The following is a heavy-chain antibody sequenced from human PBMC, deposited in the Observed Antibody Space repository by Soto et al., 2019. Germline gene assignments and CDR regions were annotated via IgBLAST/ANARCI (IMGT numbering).Heavy chain of an antibody. CDR1: GFTFSSYA. Sequence: EVQLLESGGGLVQPGGSLRLSCAASGFTFSSYAMSWVRQAPGKGLEWVSAISGSGGSTYYADSVKGRFTSSRDNSKNTLYLQMNSLRAEDTAVYYCAKDEVGAVYYYYSGMDVWGQGTTVTVSS. D-gene: IGHD1-26*01. J-gene: IGHJ6*02. CDR2: ISGSGGST. V-gene: IGHV3-23*01. CDR3: AKDEVGAVYYYYSGMDV.